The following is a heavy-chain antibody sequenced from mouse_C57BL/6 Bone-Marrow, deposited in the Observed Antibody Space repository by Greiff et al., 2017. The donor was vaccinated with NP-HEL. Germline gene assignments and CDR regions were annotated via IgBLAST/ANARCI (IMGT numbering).Heavy chain of an antibody. V-gene: IGHV8-8*01. D-gene: IGHD1-1*01. J-gene: IGHJ4*01. CDR3: ARMGYYGRGDAMDD. Sequence: QVQLKESGPGILQPSQTLSLTCSFSGFSLSTFGMGVGWIRQPSGKGLEWLAHIWWDDDKYYNPALKSRLTISKDTSKNQVFLKSANVDPAATAKYYCARMGYYGRGDAMDDWGQGTSVTVSS. CDR1: GFSLSTFGMG. CDR2: IWWDDDK.